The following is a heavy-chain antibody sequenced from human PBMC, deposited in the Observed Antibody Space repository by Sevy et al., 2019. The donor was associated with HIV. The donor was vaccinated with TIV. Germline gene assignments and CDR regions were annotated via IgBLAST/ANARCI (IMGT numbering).Heavy chain of an antibody. J-gene: IGHJ3*02. Sequence: GGSLRLSCAASGFTFSSYWMHWVRQAPGKGLVWVSRINSDGSSTNFADSVKGRFTMSRDNAKNTLYLQMNSLGAEDTAVYDCARDWVYDSGGYYLEAAFDIWGQGTMVTVSS. V-gene: IGHV3-74*01. CDR3: ARDWVYDSGGYYLEAAFDI. D-gene: IGHD3-22*01. CDR1: GFTFSSYW. CDR2: INSDGSST.